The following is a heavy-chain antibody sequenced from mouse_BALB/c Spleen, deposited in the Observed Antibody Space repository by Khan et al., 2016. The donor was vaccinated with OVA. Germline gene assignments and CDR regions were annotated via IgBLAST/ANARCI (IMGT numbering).Heavy chain of an antibody. D-gene: IGHD1-2*01. CDR2: IRGDGST. V-gene: IGHV2-6-7*01. CDR1: GFSLTDYG. Sequence: QVQLKESGPGLVAPSQNLSITCTVSGFSLTDYGVNWVRQPPGKGLEWLGMIRGDGSTDYNSALKSRLSISKDNSKSHVFLKMNSLQTDDTDWCDCARELRLEGFAYWGQGTLVTVSA. J-gene: IGHJ3*01. CDR3: ARELRLEGFAY.